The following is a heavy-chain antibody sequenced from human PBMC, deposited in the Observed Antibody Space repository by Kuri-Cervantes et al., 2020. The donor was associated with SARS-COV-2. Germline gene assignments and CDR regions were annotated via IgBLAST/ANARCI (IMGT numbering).Heavy chain of an antibody. Sequence: KISCKASGGTFSSYAISWVRQAPGQGLEWMGRIIPILGTANYAQKFQGRVTITADKSTSTAYMELSSLRSEDTAVYYCARGYYDILTGYPFDYWGQGTLVTVSS. CDR3: ARGYYDILTGYPFDY. CDR2: IIPILGTA. V-gene: IGHV1-69*04. D-gene: IGHD3-9*01. CDR1: GGTFSSYA. J-gene: IGHJ4*02.